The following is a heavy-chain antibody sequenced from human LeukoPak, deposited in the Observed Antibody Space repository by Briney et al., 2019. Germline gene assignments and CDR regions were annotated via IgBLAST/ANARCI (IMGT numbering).Heavy chain of an antibody. D-gene: IGHD6-13*01. V-gene: IGHV3-23*01. CDR1: GGSISSGGYS. CDR2: ITGSGGNT. Sequence: ETLSLTCAVSGGSISSGGYSMSWVRQAPGKGLEWVSVITGSGGNTYYADSVKGRFTISKDNSKNTVYLQMSSLRVDDTAVYYCAKAASSSWPSYYYGMDVWGQGTTVTVSS. CDR3: AKAASSSWPSYYYGMDV. J-gene: IGHJ6*02.